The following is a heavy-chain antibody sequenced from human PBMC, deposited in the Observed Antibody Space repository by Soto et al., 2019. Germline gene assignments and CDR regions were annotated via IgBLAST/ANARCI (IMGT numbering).Heavy chain of an antibody. CDR1: GGSISSGGYY. CDR2: IYYSGST. CDR3: ARVCGGDCHYGMDV. D-gene: IGHD2-21*02. V-gene: IGHV4-31*03. J-gene: IGHJ6*02. Sequence: TLSLTCTVSGGSISSGGYYWSWIRQHPGKGLEWIGYIYYSGSTYYNPSLKSRVTISVDTSKNQFSLKLSSVTAADTAVYYCARVCGGDCHYGMDVWGQGTTVTVSS.